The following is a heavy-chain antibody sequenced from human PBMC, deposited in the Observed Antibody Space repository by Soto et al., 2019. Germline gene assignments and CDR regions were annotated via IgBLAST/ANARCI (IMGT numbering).Heavy chain of an antibody. CDR3: ALRGYSYGESRFDY. V-gene: IGHV1-69*13. D-gene: IGHD5-18*01. Sequence: AASLKVSWKAAGEGFSSYAISCVRQAPGQGLEWMGGIIPIFGTANYAQKFQGRVTITADESTSTAYMELSSLRSEDTAVYYCALRGYSYGESRFDYWGQGTLVTVSS. CDR1: GEGFSSYA. J-gene: IGHJ4*02. CDR2: IIPIFGTA.